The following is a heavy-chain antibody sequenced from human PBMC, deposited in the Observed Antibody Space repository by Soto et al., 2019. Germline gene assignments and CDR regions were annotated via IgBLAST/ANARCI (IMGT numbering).Heavy chain of an antibody. CDR2: ISYDGSNK. Sequence: GGSLRLSCAASGFTFSSYGMHWVRQAPGKGLEWVAVISYDGSNKYYADSVKGRFTISTDNSKNTLYLQMNSLRAEDTAVYYCATTLYSSGWYDSGMDVWGQGTTVTVSS. CDR3: ATTLYSSGWYDSGMDV. CDR1: GFTFSSYG. J-gene: IGHJ6*02. D-gene: IGHD6-19*01. V-gene: IGHV3-30*03.